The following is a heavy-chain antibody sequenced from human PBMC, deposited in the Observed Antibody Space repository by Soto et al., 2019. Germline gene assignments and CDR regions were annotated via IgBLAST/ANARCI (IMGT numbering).Heavy chain of an antibody. Sequence: QVQLVQSGAEVKDPGASVKVSCKPSGYTFTRNGISWVRQAPGQGLEWVGWISTNSGNTDYAQKLQGRVTLTTDTSTNTAYSELRSLRSDDTAVYYCTGDKDYMLHYWGQGTLVTVSS. CDR1: GYTFTRNG. J-gene: IGHJ4*02. CDR2: ISTNSGNT. D-gene: IGHD4-4*01. CDR3: TGDKDYMLHY. V-gene: IGHV1-18*01.